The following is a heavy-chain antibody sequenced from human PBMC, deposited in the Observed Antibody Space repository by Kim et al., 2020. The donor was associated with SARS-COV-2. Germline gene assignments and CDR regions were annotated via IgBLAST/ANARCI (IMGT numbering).Heavy chain of an antibody. J-gene: IGHJ5*02. CDR3: AKGGVLRFFEWLSPDP. V-gene: IGHV3-30*18. CDR1: GFTFSSYG. CDR2: ISYDGSNK. Sequence: GGSLRLSCAASGFTFSSYGMHWVRQAPGKGLEWVAVISYDGSNKYYADSVKGRFTISRDNSKNTLYLQMNSLRAEDTAVYYCAKGGVLRFFEWLSPDPWG. D-gene: IGHD3-3*01.